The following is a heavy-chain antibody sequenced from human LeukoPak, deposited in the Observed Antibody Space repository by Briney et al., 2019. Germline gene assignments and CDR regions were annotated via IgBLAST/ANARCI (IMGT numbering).Heavy chain of an antibody. CDR2: IYYSGST. Sequence: SETLSLTCTVSGGSISSGDYYWSWIRQPPGKGLEWIGYIYYSGSTYYNPSLKSRVTISVDTSKNQFSLKLSSVTAADTAVYYCARDLGDWSRAYFAFDYWGQGTLVTVSS. V-gene: IGHV4-30-4*08. D-gene: IGHD3/OR15-3a*01. CDR3: ARDLGDWSRAYFAFDY. J-gene: IGHJ4*02. CDR1: GGSISSGDYY.